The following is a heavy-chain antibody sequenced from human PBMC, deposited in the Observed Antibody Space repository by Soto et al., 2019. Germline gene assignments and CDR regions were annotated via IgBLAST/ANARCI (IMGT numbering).Heavy chain of an antibody. Sequence: SETLSLTCTVSGGSISSYYWSWIRQPPGKGLEWIGYIYYSGSTNYNPSLKSRVTISVDTSKNQFSLKLSSVTAADTAVYYCARGFYGDYAFYIWAQGTMATVPS. J-gene: IGHJ3*02. D-gene: IGHD4-17*01. V-gene: IGHV4-59*01. CDR3: ARGFYGDYAFYI. CDR2: IYYSGST. CDR1: GGSISSYY.